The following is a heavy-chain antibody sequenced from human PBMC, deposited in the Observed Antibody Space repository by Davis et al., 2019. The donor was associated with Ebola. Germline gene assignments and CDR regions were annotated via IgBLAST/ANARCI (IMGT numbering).Heavy chain of an antibody. V-gene: IGHV3-30*02. CDR2: IRFHGRNQ. CDR3: ARGSIATTGTAFDS. CDR1: GFTFSSYA. Sequence: GESLKISCAASGFTFSSYAMHWVRQAPGKGLEWVAFIRFHGRNQSYADSVKGRFTISRDNSKNTLYLQMNSLRPDDTAVYSCARGSIATTGTAFDSWGQGTLVTVSS. D-gene: IGHD1-1*01. J-gene: IGHJ4*02.